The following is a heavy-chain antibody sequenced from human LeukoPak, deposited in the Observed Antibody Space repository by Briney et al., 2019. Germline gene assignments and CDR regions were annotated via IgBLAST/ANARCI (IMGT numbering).Heavy chain of an antibody. CDR1: GFTFSSYW. Sequence: GGSLRLSCAASGFTFSSYWMHWVRQAPGKGLVWVSRINSDGSSTSYADSVKGRFTISRDNSKNTLYLQMNSLRAEDTAVYYCAKESNSVPGIALAGLDYWGQGTLLTVSS. J-gene: IGHJ4*02. CDR3: AKESNSVPGIALAGLDY. CDR2: INSDGSST. D-gene: IGHD6-19*01. V-gene: IGHV3-74*01.